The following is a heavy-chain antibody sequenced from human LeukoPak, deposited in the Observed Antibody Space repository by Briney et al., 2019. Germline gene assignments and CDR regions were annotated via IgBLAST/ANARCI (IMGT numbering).Heavy chain of an antibody. CDR1: GFTFSSYE. Sequence: PGGSLRLSCAASGFTFSSYEMHWVRQAPGKGLEWVSYISSSDSTIYYADSVKGRFTISRDNAKNSLYLQMNSLRAEDTAVYYCARDYDGSSPFDYWGQGTLVTVSS. D-gene: IGHD4-23*01. CDR3: ARDYDGSSPFDY. CDR2: ISSSDSTI. J-gene: IGHJ4*02. V-gene: IGHV3-48*03.